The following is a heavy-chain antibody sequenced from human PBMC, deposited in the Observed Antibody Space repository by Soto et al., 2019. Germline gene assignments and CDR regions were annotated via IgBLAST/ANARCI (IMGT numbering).Heavy chain of an antibody. CDR2: IYYSGST. CDR3: ARQKAGAGSQFDP. J-gene: IGHJ5*02. CDR1: GDSISSSSYY. Sequence: QLQLQGSGPGLVKPSETLSLTCSVSGDSISSSSYYWGWIRQPPGKGLEWIGNIYYSGSTYYNPSLKTRVTISVDTSKNQFSLKLSSVTAADTAVYYCARQKAGAGSQFDPWGQGTLVTVSS. V-gene: IGHV4-39*01. D-gene: IGHD3-10*01.